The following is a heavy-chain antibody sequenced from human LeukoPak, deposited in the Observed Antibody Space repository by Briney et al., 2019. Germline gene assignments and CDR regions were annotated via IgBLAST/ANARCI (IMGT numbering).Heavy chain of an antibody. CDR3: ARDHVEMATIDY. D-gene: IGHD5-24*01. V-gene: IGHV3-30-3*01. Sequence: GGSLRLSCAASGFTFSSYAMHWVRQAPGKGLEWVAVLSYDGSNKYYADSVKGRFTISRDNSKNTLYLQMNSLRAEDTAVYYCARDHVEMATIDYWGQGTLVTVSS. CDR1: GFTFSSYA. CDR2: LSYDGSNK. J-gene: IGHJ4*02.